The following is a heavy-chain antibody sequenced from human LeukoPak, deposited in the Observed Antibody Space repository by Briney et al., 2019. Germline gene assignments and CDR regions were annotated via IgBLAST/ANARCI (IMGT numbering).Heavy chain of an antibody. Sequence: GGSLRLSCAASGFTFSSYWMSWVRQAPGKGLEWVANIKQDGSEEYYVDSVKGRFTISRDNAKNSLYLQMNSLRAEDTAVYYCARDHPIVATGYYYYYMDVWGKGTTVTVSS. J-gene: IGHJ6*03. CDR2: IKQDGSEE. V-gene: IGHV3-7*01. CDR1: GFTFSSYW. D-gene: IGHD5-12*01. CDR3: ARDHPIVATGYYYYYMDV.